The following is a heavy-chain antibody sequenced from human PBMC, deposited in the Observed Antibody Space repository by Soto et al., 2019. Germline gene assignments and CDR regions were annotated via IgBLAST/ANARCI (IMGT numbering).Heavy chain of an antibody. CDR1: GGSIASGGYY. Sequence: SETLSLTCTVSGGSIASGGYYWSWFRQHPGKGLEWIGYINYSGNTYYNPSLKSRVTISVDTSKSQFSLKLSSVTAADTAVYYCASYCSSTSCYFDGAFDIWGQGTMVTVS. D-gene: IGHD2-2*01. J-gene: IGHJ3*02. CDR2: INYSGNT. V-gene: IGHV4-31*03. CDR3: ASYCSSTSCYFDGAFDI.